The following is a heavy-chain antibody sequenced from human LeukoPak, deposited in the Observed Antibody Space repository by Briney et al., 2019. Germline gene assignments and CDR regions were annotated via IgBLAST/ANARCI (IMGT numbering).Heavy chain of an antibody. Sequence: SETLSLTCAVYGGSFSGYYWSWIRQPPGKGLEWIGEINHSGSTNYNPSLKRRVTISVDTSKNQFSLKLSSVTAADTAVYYCARHYSSSWYPRGIKHSPYFDYWGQGTLVTVSS. J-gene: IGHJ4*02. CDR2: INHSGST. CDR1: GGSFSGYY. D-gene: IGHD6-13*01. V-gene: IGHV4-34*01. CDR3: ARHYSSSWYPRGIKHSPYFDY.